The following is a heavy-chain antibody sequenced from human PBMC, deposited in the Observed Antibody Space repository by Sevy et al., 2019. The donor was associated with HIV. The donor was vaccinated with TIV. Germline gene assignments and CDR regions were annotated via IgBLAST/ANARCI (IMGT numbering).Heavy chain of an antibody. V-gene: IGHV4-59*08. CDR3: ARHVGEYNWNYDAFDI. D-gene: IGHD1-7*01. J-gene: IGHJ3*02. CDR1: GGSISSYY. Sequence: SETLSLTCTVSGGSISSYYWSWIRQPPGKGLEWIGYIYYSGSTTYNPSLKSRVTISVDTFKNQFSLNLSSVTAADTAVYYCARHVGEYNWNYDAFDIWAKGQWSPSPQ. CDR2: IYYSGST.